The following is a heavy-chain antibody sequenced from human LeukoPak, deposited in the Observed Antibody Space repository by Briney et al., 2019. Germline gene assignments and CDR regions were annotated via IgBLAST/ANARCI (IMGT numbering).Heavy chain of an antibody. D-gene: IGHD3-10*01. CDR2: IHYTGST. CDR3: ARGGYYGSGNDFRFDP. Sequence: SETLSLTCTVSGGSISSYYWSWIRQSPGKGLECIGYIHYTGSTNYNPSLKSRVTISVETSKNQVSLKLKSVTAADTAVYYCARGGYYGSGNDFRFDPGGQGTLVTVSS. CDR1: GGSISSYY. J-gene: IGHJ5*02. V-gene: IGHV4-59*01.